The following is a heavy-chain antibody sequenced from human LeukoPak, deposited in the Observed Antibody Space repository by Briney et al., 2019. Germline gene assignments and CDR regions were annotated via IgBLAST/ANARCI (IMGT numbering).Heavy chain of an antibody. D-gene: IGHD6-13*01. CDR3: VARSSWYY. J-gene: IGHJ4*02. Sequence: SGGSLRLSCAGSGLTFSTYGMHWVRQAPGKWLEWLAVISYDASNKYYADSVKGRFTISRDNSKNTVYLQMNSLRGEDTAVYYCVARSSWYYWGQGTLVTVSS. V-gene: IGHV3-30*03. CDR2: ISYDASNK. CDR1: GLTFSTYG.